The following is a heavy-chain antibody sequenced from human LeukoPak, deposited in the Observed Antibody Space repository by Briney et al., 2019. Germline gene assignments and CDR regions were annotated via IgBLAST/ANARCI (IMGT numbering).Heavy chain of an antibody. CDR1: GFTFSIHW. CDR3: TIDLRWEFPPPGY. J-gene: IGHJ4*02. CDR2: IKSNTDGGTT. Sequence: GGSLRLSCATSGFTFSIHWMNWVRQAPGKGLEWVGRIKSNTDGGTTDYAAPVKGRFTISRDDSKNTLYLQMNSLNPEDTGAYFCTIDLRWEFPPPGYWGQGTLVTVSS. V-gene: IGHV3-15*07. D-gene: IGHD3-10*01.